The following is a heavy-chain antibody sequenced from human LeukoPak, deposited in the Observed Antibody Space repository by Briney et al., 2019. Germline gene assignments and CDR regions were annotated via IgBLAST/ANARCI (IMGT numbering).Heavy chain of an antibody. CDR3: AREASGSLYYYYYYGMDV. V-gene: IGHV3-33*01. D-gene: IGHD1-26*01. CDR2: IWYDGSNK. Sequence: GRSLRLSCAASGFTFSIYGMHWVRQAPGKGLEWVAVIWYDGSNKYYADSVKGRFTISRDNSKNTLYLQMNSLRAEDTAVYYCAREASGSLYYYYYYGMDVWGQGTTVTVSS. CDR1: GFTFSIYG. J-gene: IGHJ6*02.